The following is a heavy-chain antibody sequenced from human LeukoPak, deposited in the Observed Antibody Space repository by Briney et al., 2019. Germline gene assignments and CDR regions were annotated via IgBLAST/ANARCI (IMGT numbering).Heavy chain of an antibody. CDR1: GGSISSDY. CDR2: IYYRGST. J-gene: IGHJ4*02. CDR3: ARLSGYSSGHYYSDY. D-gene: IGHD3-22*01. V-gene: IGHV4-59*01. Sequence: ASETLSLTCTVSGGSISSDYWSWIRQPPGKGLEWIGYIYYRGSTNYNPSLKSRVTISVDTSKNQFSLKLSSVTAADTAVYYCARLSGYSSGHYYSDYWGQGTLVTVS.